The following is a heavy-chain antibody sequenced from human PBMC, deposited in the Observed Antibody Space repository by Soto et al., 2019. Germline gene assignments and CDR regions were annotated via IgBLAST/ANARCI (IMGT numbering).Heavy chain of an antibody. Sequence: QVQLVESGGGLVKPGGSLRLSCAASGFTFSDYYMSWIRQAPGKGLEWVSYISSSGSNKYYADSVKGRFIISRDNAKNSLHLQMNSLRVVDTAVYYCARREDNWNPFPFDYWGQGSLVIVSS. V-gene: IGHV3-11*01. CDR3: ARREDNWNPFPFDY. J-gene: IGHJ4*02. CDR1: GFTFSDYY. D-gene: IGHD1-20*01. CDR2: ISSSGSNK.